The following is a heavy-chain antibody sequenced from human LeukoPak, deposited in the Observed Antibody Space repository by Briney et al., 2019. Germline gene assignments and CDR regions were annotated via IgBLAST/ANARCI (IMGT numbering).Heavy chain of an antibody. J-gene: IGHJ4*02. Sequence: GGSLRLSCAASGFTFRDYYMSCIREAPGKGLEWVSYISSSGSTIYYADSVKGRFTISRDNAKNSLYLQMNSLRAEDTAVYYCARKDSSGWSFDYWGQGTLVTVSS. CDR1: GFTFRDYY. CDR3: ARKDSSGWSFDY. D-gene: IGHD6-19*01. V-gene: IGHV3-11*01. CDR2: ISSSGSTI.